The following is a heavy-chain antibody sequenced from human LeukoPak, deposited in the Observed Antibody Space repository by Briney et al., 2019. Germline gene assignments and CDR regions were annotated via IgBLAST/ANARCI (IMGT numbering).Heavy chain of an antibody. Sequence: SGKLSCKASGGTFSSYAISWVRQGPGQGLELVWGVIPIFGGANYSQKFQRRGTITAAASTSTAYMEQSTLRSEDTAVYYCPRSPPMVRGLMADYHSYSYMDVWGKGTTVTIPS. CDR3: PRSPPMVRGLMADYHSYSYMDV. V-gene: IGHV1-69*13. CDR2: VIPIFGGA. CDR1: GGTFSSYA. J-gene: IGHJ6*03. D-gene: IGHD3-10*01.